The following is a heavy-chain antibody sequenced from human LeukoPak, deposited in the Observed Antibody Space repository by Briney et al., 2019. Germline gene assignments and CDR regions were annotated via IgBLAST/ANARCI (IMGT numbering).Heavy chain of an antibody. Sequence: PGGSLRLSCAASGFTFSSYAMSWVRQAPGKGLEWVSAISGSGGSTYYADSVKGRFTISRDNSKNTLYLQMNSLRAEDTAVYYCAKFSMNYDFRSGYYTQPPYFDYWGQGTLVTVSS. V-gene: IGHV3-23*01. D-gene: IGHD3-3*01. CDR3: AKFSMNYDFRSGYYTQPPYFDY. CDR2: ISGSGGST. J-gene: IGHJ4*02. CDR1: GFTFSSYA.